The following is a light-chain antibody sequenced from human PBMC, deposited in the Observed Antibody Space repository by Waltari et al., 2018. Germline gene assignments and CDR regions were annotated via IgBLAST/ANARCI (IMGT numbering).Light chain of an antibody. Sequence: DIVMTQSPDSLAVSLGERATINCKSSQSVLYSSNNKNYLAWYQQKPGQPPKLLIYWASTREAGVPDRFCGSGSGTDFTLTISSLQAEDVAVYYCQQYYSIPLTFGPGTKVDIK. J-gene: IGKJ3*01. CDR2: WAS. V-gene: IGKV4-1*01. CDR3: QQYYSIPLT. CDR1: QSVLYSSNNKNY.